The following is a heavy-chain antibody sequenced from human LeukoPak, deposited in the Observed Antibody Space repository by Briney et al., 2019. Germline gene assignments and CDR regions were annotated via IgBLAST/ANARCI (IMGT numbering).Heavy chain of an antibody. V-gene: IGHV4-59*08. CDR1: GGSISSYY. J-gene: IGHJ5*02. CDR3: ACLSYYYDSSGYSS. Sequence: SETLSLTCTVSGGSISSYYWSWIRQPPGKGLEWIGYIYYSGSTNYSPSLKSRVTISVDTSKNQFSLKLSSVTAADTAVYYCACLSYYYDSSGYSSWGQGTLVTVSS. CDR2: IYYSGST. D-gene: IGHD3-22*01.